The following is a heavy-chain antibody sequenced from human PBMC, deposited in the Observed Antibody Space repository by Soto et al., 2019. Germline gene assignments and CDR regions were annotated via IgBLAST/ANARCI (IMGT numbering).Heavy chain of an antibody. CDR1: GGSISSGDYY. Sequence: SETLSLTCTVSGGSISSGDYYWSWIRQPPGKGLEWIGYIYYSGSTYYNPSLKSRVTISVDTSKNQFSLKLSSVTAADTAVYYCAREVYCSSTSCYLYGNYFGYWGQGTLVTVSS. CDR2: IYYSGST. D-gene: IGHD2-2*01. V-gene: IGHV4-30-4*01. J-gene: IGHJ4*02. CDR3: AREVYCSSTSCYLYGNYFGY.